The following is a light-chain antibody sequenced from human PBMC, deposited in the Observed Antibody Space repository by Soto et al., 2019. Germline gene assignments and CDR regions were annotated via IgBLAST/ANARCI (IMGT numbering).Light chain of an antibody. CDR1: QSVGNNY. J-gene: IGKJ2*01. Sequence: EIVLTQSPGTLSLSPGERATLSCRASQSVGNNYLAWYQQRPGQAPRLLIYGASTRPAGVPDRFSGRGSETDFTLTIHRLEPADLAVYYCQQYGTSPYTFGQGTKVEIK. CDR3: QQYGTSPYT. CDR2: GAS. V-gene: IGKV3-20*01.